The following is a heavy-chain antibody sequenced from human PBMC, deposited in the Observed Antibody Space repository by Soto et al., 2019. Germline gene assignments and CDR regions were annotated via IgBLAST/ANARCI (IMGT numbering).Heavy chain of an antibody. V-gene: IGHV1-69*01. CDR1: GGGNLRDYR. CDR3: ARGSDGYNFGAVY. J-gene: IGHJ4*02. D-gene: IGHD5-12*01. CDR2: IIPKLGSA. Sequence: QVQLVQSGAEVKEPGSSVKVSCKASGGGNLRDYRTTWVRRAPGQGLEWMGGIIPKLGSANYAQNFQGRVTVTADESTNTVYMELRRLRSDDTAVDYCARGSDGYNFGAVYWGQGTPVTVSS.